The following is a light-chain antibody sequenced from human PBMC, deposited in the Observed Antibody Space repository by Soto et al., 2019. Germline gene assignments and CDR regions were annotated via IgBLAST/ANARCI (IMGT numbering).Light chain of an antibody. J-gene: IGKJ1*01. CDR2: DAS. Sequence: DLQMTQSPSTLSASVGDRVTITCRASQSISSWLAWYQQKPGKAPKLLIYDASSLESGVPSRFSGSGSGTEFTLTISCLQSEDFATYYCQQYYSYPRTFGQGTKVDIK. CDR3: QQYYSYPRT. V-gene: IGKV1-5*01. CDR1: QSISSW.